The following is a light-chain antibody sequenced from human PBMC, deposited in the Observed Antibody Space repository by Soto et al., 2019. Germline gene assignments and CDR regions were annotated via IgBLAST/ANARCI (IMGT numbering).Light chain of an antibody. J-gene: IGKJ5*01. CDR2: GAS. Sequence: EVVLTQSPGTLSLSPGERATLSCRASQSVSIHLAWYQQKPGQAPRLLIYGASTRATGIPARFSGSGSGTEFTLTISSLQSEDFAVYYCQQYNSWWTFGQGTRLEIK. CDR1: QSVSIH. CDR3: QQYNSWWT. V-gene: IGKV3-15*01.